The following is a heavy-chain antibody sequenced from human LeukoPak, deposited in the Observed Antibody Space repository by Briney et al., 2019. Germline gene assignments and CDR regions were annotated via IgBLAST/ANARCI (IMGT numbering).Heavy chain of an antibody. Sequence: SETLSLTCTVSGGSIISYYGSWIRQPPGRGLEWIGYIYYSGSTNYNPSLKSRVTMSVDTSKNQFSLNLSSVTAADTAVYYCARDRVVWDSSSGYLAVSDIGGQGTMVTVSS. J-gene: IGHJ3*02. CDR1: GGSIISYY. D-gene: IGHD3-22*01. CDR3: ARDRVVWDSSSGYLAVSDI. CDR2: IYYSGST. V-gene: IGHV4-59*01.